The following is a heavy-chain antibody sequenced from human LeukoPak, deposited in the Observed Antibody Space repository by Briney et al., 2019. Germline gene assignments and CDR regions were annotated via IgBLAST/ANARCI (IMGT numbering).Heavy chain of an antibody. D-gene: IGHD6-13*01. Sequence: SVKVSCKASGGTFSSYAISWVRQAPGQGLEWMGGIIPIFGTANYAQKFQGRVTITADKSTSTAYMELSSLRSEDTAVYYCARARAAAYPFDYWGQGTLVTVSS. CDR3: ARARAAAYPFDY. CDR2: IIPIFGTA. V-gene: IGHV1-69*06. CDR1: GGTFSSYA. J-gene: IGHJ4*02.